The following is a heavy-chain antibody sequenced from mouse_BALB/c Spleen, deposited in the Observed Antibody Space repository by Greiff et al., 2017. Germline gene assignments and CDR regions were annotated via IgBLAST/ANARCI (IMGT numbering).Heavy chain of an antibody. CDR1: GFTFSSYA. CDR2: ISSGGST. V-gene: IGHV5-6-5*01. CDR3: ARGGVRPFDY. D-gene: IGHD2-14*01. Sequence: EVQLVESGGGLVKPGGSLKLSCAASGFTFSSYAMSWVRQTPEKRLEWAASISSGGSTYYPDSVKGRFTISRDNARNILYLQMSSLRSEDTAMYYCARGGVRPFDYWGQGTTLTVSS. J-gene: IGHJ2*01.